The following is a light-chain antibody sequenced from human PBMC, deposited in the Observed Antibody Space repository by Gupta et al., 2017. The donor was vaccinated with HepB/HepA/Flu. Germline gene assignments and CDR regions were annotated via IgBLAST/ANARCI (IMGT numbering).Light chain of an antibody. J-gene: IGLJ1*01. CDR1: KLGDKY. V-gene: IGLV3-1*01. CDR3: QAWDSSTGV. CDR2: QDS. Sequence: SYELTQPPSVSVSPGQTASITCSGDKLGDKYACWYQQKPGQSPVLGIYQDSKRPSGIPERFSGSNSGNTATLTISGTQAMEEADYYCQAWDSSTGVFGTGTKVTVV.